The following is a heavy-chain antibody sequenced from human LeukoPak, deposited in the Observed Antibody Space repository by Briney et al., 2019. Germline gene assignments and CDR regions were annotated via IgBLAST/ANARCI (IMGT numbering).Heavy chain of an antibody. CDR1: GFSIGTGYS. CDR3: ARHSTPDYLSSFDY. D-gene: IGHD4-11*01. Sequence: PSETLSLTCSVSGFSIGTGYSWGWIRQPPGKGLEWIGTIYHRGNTYFNPSLMSRVMISLDTSKNQFSLRLTSVTAADTAVYYCARHSTPDYLSSFDYWGQGTLVTVSS. V-gene: IGHV4-38-2*01. CDR2: IYHRGNT. J-gene: IGHJ4*02.